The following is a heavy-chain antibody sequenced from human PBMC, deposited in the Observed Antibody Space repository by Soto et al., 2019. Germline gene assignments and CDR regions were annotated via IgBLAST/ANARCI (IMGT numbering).Heavy chain of an antibody. J-gene: IGHJ6*02. CDR3: ARGYEALLREDYYYYYGMDV. V-gene: IGHV1-69*13. Sequence: GASVKVSCKASGGTFSSYAISWVRQAPGQGLEWMGGIIPIFGTANYAQKFQGRVTITADESTSTAYMELSSLRSEDTAVYYCARGYEALLREDYYYYYGMDVWGQGTTVTVSS. CDR1: GGTFSSYA. CDR2: IIPIFGTA. D-gene: IGHD1-26*01.